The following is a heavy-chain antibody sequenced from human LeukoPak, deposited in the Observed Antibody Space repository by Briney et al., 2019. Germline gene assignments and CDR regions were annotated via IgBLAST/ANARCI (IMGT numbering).Heavy chain of an antibody. CDR3: AGDSPHYYGSGSYYPDY. CDR2: INSDGSST. CDR1: GFTFSSYW. D-gene: IGHD3-10*01. J-gene: IGHJ4*02. Sequence: GGSLRLSCAASGFTFSSYWMHWVRQAPGKGLVWVSRINSDGSSTSYADSVKGRFTISRDNAKNTLYLQMNSLRAEDTAVYYCAGDSPHYYGSGSYYPDYWGQGTLVTVSS. V-gene: IGHV3-74*01.